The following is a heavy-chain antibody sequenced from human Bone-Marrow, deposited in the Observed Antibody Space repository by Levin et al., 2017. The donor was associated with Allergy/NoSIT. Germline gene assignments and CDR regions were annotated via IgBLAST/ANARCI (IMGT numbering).Heavy chain of an antibody. CDR3: ARDMREGYGSGTDHYFFGMDV. V-gene: IGHV3-30*03. CDR2: ISFDGRRE. CDR1: GLSFTTSG. J-gene: IGHJ6*02. D-gene: IGHD3-10*01. Sequence: GGSLRLSCVVSGLSFTTSGFHWIRQTPGKGLEWVAFISFDGRREYHLDSVKGRFSISRDNSKNTMFLQMDNVNADDSAVYYCARDMREGYGSGTDHYFFGMDVWGQGTSVIVSS.